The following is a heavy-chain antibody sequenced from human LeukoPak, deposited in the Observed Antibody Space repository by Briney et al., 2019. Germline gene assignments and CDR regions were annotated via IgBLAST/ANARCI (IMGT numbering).Heavy chain of an antibody. J-gene: IGHJ4*02. CDR2: IRSKAYGGTT. D-gene: IGHD3-22*01. Sequence: PGGSLRLSCTASGFTFGDYAMRWFRQAPGKGLEWVGFIRSKAYGGTTEYAASVKGRFTISRDDSKSIAYLQMNSLKTEDTAVYYCTRQGITMMVVPDYWGQGTLVTVSS. CDR1: GFTFGDYA. CDR3: TRQGITMMVVPDY. V-gene: IGHV3-49*03.